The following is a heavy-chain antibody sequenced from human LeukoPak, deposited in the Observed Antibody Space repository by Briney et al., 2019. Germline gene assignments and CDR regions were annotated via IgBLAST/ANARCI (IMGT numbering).Heavy chain of an antibody. CDR1: GFTFSSYS. CDR2: IISSSSYI. Sequence: PGGSLRLSCAASGFTFSSYSMNWVRQAPGKGLEWVSSIISSSSYIYYAASVKGRFTISRDNAKTSLYLHINSLRAQATAVYYCARGGQWRVSNWIDPWGQGTLVTVSS. D-gene: IGHD6-19*01. J-gene: IGHJ5*02. V-gene: IGHV3-21*01. CDR3: ARGGQWRVSNWIDP.